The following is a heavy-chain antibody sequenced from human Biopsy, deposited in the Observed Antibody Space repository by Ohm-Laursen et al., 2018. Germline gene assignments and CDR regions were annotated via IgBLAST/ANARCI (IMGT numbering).Heavy chain of an antibody. CDR1: RDSISNYY. J-gene: IGHJ4*02. CDR3: ARDSRGGHLNTTLITGKNLDS. D-gene: IGHD3-16*01. Sequence: TLSLTWAVSRDSISNYYWTWIRQSPGKGLEWIGYIYYTGSTNYNPPVKSRVTISVDTSKNQFSLKLNSVTAADTAVYFCARDSRGGHLNTTLITGKNLDSWGQGILVTVSS. CDR2: IYYTGST. V-gene: IGHV4-59*01.